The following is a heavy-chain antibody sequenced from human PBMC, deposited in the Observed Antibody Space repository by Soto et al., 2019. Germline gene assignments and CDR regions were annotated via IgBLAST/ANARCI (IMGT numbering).Heavy chain of an antibody. CDR2: ISGGGGST. V-gene: IGHV3-23*01. CDR1: GFTFSSYA. D-gene: IGHD3-10*01. Sequence: EVQLLEAGGGLVQPGGSLRLSCAASGFTFSSYAMRWVRQAPGKGLEWVSGISGGGGSTSYSVSVKGRFTISSDNSKNPLYLLMTSVQGEDTAVYFCALGSKFRGVFYGMALWGPGTTVIVFS. J-gene: IGHJ6*02. CDR3: ALGSKFRGVFYGMAL.